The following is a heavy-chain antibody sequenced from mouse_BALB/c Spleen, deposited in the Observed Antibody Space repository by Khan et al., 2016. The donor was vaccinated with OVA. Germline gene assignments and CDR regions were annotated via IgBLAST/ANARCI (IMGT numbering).Heavy chain of an antibody. V-gene: IGHV1S137*01. CDR1: GYTFTDYA. CDR3: ARGGRFAY. J-gene: IGHJ3*01. Sequence: QMQLEESGAELVRPGVSVKISCKGSGYTFTDYAMHWVKQSHAKSLEWIGVISTYSGDADYNQKFQGKASMTVDRSSSTAYMELARLTSEDSAIYYYARGGRFAYWGQGTLVTVSA. D-gene: IGHD1-1*02. CDR2: ISTYSGDA.